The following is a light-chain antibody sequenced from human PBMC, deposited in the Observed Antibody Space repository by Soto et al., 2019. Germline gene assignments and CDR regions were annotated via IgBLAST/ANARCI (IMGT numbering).Light chain of an antibody. CDR1: NIGSKS. V-gene: IGLV3-21*04. J-gene: IGLJ2*01. Sequence: SYELTQPPSVSVAPGKTARITCGGNNIGSKSVHWYQQKPGQAPVLVIYYDSDRPSGIPERFSGSNSGNTATLTISRVEAGDEVDYYCQVWDSSSDHGVFGGGTQLTVL. CDR3: QVWDSSSDHGV. CDR2: YDS.